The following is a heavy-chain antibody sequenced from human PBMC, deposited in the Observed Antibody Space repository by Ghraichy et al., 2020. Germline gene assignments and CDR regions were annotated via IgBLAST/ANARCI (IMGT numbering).Heavy chain of an antibody. CDR1: GYTFTGYY. Sequence: APVKVSCKASGYTFTGYYMHWVRQAPGQGLEWMGWINPNSGGTNYAQKFQGRVTMTRDTSISTAYMELSRLRSDDTAVYYCARDRDGSGSYYHFDYWGQGTLVTVSS. CDR2: INPNSGGT. J-gene: IGHJ4*02. D-gene: IGHD3-10*01. V-gene: IGHV1-2*02. CDR3: ARDRDGSGSYYHFDY.